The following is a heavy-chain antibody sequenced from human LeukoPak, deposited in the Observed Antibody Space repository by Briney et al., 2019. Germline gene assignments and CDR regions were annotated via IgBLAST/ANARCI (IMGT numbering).Heavy chain of an antibody. CDR1: GGSISGYY. Sequence: SETLSLTCTVSGGSISGYYWSWIRQPPGKGLEWIGYIYTSGSTNYNPSLKSRVTISVDTSKNQFSLKLSSVTAADTAVYYCARGYYYDSSGYSLRYWGQGTLVTVSS. CDR2: IYTSGST. D-gene: IGHD3-22*01. V-gene: IGHV4-4*09. J-gene: IGHJ4*02. CDR3: ARGYYYDSSGYSLRY.